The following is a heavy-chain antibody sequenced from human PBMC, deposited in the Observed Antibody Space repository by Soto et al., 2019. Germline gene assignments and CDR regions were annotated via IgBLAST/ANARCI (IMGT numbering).Heavy chain of an antibody. V-gene: IGHV3-30-3*01. CDR1: GFTFNRHP. Sequence: QVQLVESGGGVVQPGRSLRLSCAASGFTFNRHPLHWVRQAPGKGQEWGAVISHDGNNKYYADSVKGRFTISRDNSMNMLYLQMHGLRTEDTAIFYCARASGHIYATLHGPFDHWGQGALVTVSS. J-gene: IGHJ4*02. CDR3: ARASGHIYATLHGPFDH. D-gene: IGHD2-8*01. CDR2: ISHDGNNK.